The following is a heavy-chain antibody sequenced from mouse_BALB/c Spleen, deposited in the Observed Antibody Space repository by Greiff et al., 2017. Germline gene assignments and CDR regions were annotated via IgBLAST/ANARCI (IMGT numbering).Heavy chain of an antibody. CDR2: INPSSGYT. J-gene: IGHJ4*01. V-gene: IGHV1-4*01. Sequence: VQLQQSGAELARPGASVKMSCKASGYTFTSYTMHWVKQRPGQGLEWIGYINPSSGYTNYNQKFKDKATLTADKSSSTAYMQLSSLTSEDSAVYYCARSRGGNYFYAMDYWGQGTSVTVSS. CDR1: GYTFTSYT. CDR3: ARSRGGNYFYAMDY. D-gene: IGHD2-1*01.